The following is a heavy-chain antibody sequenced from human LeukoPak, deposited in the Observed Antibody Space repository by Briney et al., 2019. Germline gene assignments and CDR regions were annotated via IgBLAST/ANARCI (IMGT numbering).Heavy chain of an antibody. CDR2: IYSGGST. V-gene: IGHV3-66*01. CDR1: GFNFRNYW. D-gene: IGHD3-16*02. J-gene: IGHJ4*02. CDR3: ARGGPGVMITFGGIIVPKFDY. Sequence: SGGSLRLSCAASGFNFRNYWMTWVRQAPGKGLEWVSVIYSGGSTYYADSVKGRFTSSRDNSKNTMNLQMNSLRAEDTAVYYCARGGPGVMITFGGIIVPKFDYWGQGTLVTVSS.